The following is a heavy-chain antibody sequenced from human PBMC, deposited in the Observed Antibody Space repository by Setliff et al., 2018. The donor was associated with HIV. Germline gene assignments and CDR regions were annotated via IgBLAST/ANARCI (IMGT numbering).Heavy chain of an antibody. CDR1: GGSISNYY. V-gene: IGHV4-59*01. CDR3: ARGSRGYSYAYYYYYMDV. D-gene: IGHD5-18*01. Sequence: SETLSLTCTVSGGSISNYYWSWIRQPPGKGLEWIGHIYSSGSTNYNPSLKSRVTISVDTSKNQFSLKLSSVTAAATAVYYCARGSRGYSYAYYYYYMDVWGKGTTVTVSS. J-gene: IGHJ6*03. CDR2: IYSSGST.